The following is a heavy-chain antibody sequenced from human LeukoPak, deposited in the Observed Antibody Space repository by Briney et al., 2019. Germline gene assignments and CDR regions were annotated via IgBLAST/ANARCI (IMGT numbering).Heavy chain of an antibody. CDR3: ARQSGGRVPAAGMGGH. Sequence: SETLSLTCTVSGGSISSSSYYWGWIRQPPGKGLEWIGSIYYSGSTYYNPSLKSRVTISVDTSKNQFSLKLSSVTAADTAVYYCARQSGGRVPAAGMGGHWGQGTLVTVSS. J-gene: IGHJ4*02. V-gene: IGHV4-39*01. D-gene: IGHD6-13*01. CDR2: IYYSGST. CDR1: GGSISSSSYY.